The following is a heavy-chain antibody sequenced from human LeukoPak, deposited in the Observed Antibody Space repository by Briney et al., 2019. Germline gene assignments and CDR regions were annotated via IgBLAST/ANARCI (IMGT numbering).Heavy chain of an antibody. D-gene: IGHD2-2*01. CDR1: GFTFSSYA. V-gene: IGHV3-23*01. CDR3: AKDRAWSSTSPDY. CDR2: ISGSGTST. Sequence: GSLRLSCAASGFTFSSYAMSWVRQAPGKGLEWVSVISGSGTSTYYADSVKGRFTISRDNSKNTLYLQMNSLRAEDTAVYYCAKDRAWSSTSPDYWGQGTLVTVSS. J-gene: IGHJ4*02.